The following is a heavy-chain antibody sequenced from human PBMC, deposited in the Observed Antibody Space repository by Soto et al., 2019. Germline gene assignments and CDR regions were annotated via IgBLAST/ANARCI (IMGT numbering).Heavy chain of an antibody. D-gene: IGHD2-8*01. Sequence: EMHLVESGGDLVQPGGSLRLSCAASGFTFSDYWMHWVRHAPGKGLEWVSRISSDGTSTTYADSVKGRYTISRDNAKNTLYLQMNSLSEEDTAVYYCKCSYGMDVWGQGITVTVSS. CDR1: GFTFSDYW. J-gene: IGHJ6*02. V-gene: IGHV3-74*01. CDR3: KCSYGMDV. CDR2: ISSDGTST.